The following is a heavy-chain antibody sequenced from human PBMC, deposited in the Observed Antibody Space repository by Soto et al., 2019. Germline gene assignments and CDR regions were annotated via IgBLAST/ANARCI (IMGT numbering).Heavy chain of an antibody. Sequence: GGSLRLSCAASGFTFSSYSMNWVRQAPGKGLEWVSSISSSSSYIYYADSVKGRFTISRDNAKNSLYLQMNSLRAEDTAVYYCSRFLAWTNEFYTRGLEAMVTISS. CDR2: ISSSSSYI. J-gene: IGHJ4*03. CDR1: GFTFSSYS. CDR3: SRFLAWTNEFYT. V-gene: IGHV3-21*01. D-gene: IGHD3-3*01.